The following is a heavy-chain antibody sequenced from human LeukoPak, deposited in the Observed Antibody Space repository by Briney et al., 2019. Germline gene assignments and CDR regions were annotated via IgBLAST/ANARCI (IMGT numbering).Heavy chain of an antibody. J-gene: IGHJ6*03. D-gene: IGHD6-19*01. CDR3: ARVDSGFSSGWYGTSYYYMDV. Sequence: ASVKVSCKASGYTFTSYAMNWVRQAPGQGLEWMGWINPNSGGTNYAQKFQGRVTMTRDTSISTAYMKLSSLRSDDTAVYYCARVDSGFSSGWYGTSYYYMDVWGKGTTVTVSS. CDR2: INPNSGGT. CDR1: GYTFTSYA. V-gene: IGHV1-2*02.